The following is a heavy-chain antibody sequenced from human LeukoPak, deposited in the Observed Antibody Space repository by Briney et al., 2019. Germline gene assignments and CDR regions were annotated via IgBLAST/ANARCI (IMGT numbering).Heavy chain of an antibody. CDR1: GFTFSSYA. CDR2: ISGSGGST. CDR3: AKDLFRHYDILTGYH. V-gene: IGHV3-23*01. J-gene: IGHJ5*02. Sequence: GGSLRLSCAASGFTFSSYAMSWVRQAPWKGLEWVSAISGSGGSTYYADSVKGRFTISRDNSKNTLYLQMNSLRAEDTAVYYCAKDLFRHYDILTGYHWGQGTLVTVSS. D-gene: IGHD3-9*01.